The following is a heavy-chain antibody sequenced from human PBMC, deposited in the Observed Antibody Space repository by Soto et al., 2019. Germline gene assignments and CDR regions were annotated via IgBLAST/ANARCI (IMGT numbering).Heavy chain of an antibody. CDR1: GFTFSDYY. Sequence: PGGSLRLSCAASGFTFSDYYMSWIRQAPGKGLEWVSYISSSGSTIYYADSVKGRFTISRDNAKNSLYLQMNSLRAEDTAVYYCARVIVVVVAAKSWFDPWGQGTLVTVSS. CDR3: ARVIVVVVAAKSWFDP. D-gene: IGHD2-15*01. V-gene: IGHV3-11*01. CDR2: ISSSGSTI. J-gene: IGHJ5*02.